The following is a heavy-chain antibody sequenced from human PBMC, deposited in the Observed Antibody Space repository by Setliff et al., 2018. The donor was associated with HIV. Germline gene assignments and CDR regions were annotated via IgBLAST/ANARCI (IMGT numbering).Heavy chain of an antibody. Sequence: PSETLSLTCVVSGSSISSGYYWGWIRQPPGKGLEWIGSIYHGGNTYRNPSLKSRVTMSVDTSKNRFSLKLSSVTAFDTAVYYCAKTVVGGSYALPNDAFDIWGQGTMVTVSS. J-gene: IGHJ3*02. CDR3: AKTVVGGSYALPNDAFDI. V-gene: IGHV4-38-2*01. CDR1: GSSISSGYY. CDR2: IYHGGNT. D-gene: IGHD3-16*01.